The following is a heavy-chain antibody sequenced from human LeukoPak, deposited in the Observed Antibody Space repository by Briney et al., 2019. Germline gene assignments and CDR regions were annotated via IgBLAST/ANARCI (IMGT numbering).Heavy chain of an antibody. CDR3: ARGARGSGSHFDY. CDR2: ISYDGSNK. D-gene: IGHD6-19*01. V-gene: IGHV3-30*04. CDR1: GFTFSSYA. Sequence: PGRSLRLSCAASGFTFSSYAMHWVRQAPGKGLEWVAVISYDGSNKYYADSVKGRFTISRDNSKNTLYLQMNSLRAEDTAVYYCARGARGSGSHFDYWGQGTLVTVSS. J-gene: IGHJ4*02.